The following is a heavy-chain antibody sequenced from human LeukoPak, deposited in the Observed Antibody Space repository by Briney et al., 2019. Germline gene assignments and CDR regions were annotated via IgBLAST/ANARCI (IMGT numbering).Heavy chain of an antibody. Sequence: GGTLRLSCAASGFTFSNYGMSWVRQAPGKGLEWVSAISARASTYYADSVKGRFTISRDNSKNTLYLQMNSLRADDTAVYYCAKDFILIGYWGQGTLVTVSS. CDR3: AKDFILIGY. CDR2: ISARAST. D-gene: IGHD3-9*01. CDR1: GFTFSNYG. J-gene: IGHJ4*02. V-gene: IGHV3-23*01.